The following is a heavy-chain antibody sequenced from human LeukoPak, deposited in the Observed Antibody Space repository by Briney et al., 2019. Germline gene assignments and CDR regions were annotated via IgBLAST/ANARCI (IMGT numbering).Heavy chain of an antibody. Sequence: SETLSLTCTVAGGSISSSSYYWGWIRQPPGKGLEWIGSIYYSGSTYYNPSLKSRVTISVDTSKNQFSLKLSSVTAADTAVYYCARRLGYYDSSEHRAFDYWGQGTLVTVSS. CDR2: IYYSGST. D-gene: IGHD3-22*01. CDR1: GGSISSSSYY. V-gene: IGHV4-39*01. J-gene: IGHJ4*02. CDR3: ARRLGYYDSSEHRAFDY.